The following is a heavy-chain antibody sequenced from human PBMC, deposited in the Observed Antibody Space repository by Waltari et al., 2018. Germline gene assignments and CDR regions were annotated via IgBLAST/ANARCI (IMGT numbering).Heavy chain of an antibody. CDR2: IYYSGST. V-gene: IGHV4-59*01. Sequence: QVQLQESGPGLVKPSETLSLTCTVSGGSIRSSYWSWIRPPPGKGLEWIGYIYYSGSTNYNPSLKSRVTISVDTSKNQFSLKLSSVTAADTAVYYCARGRPGIAAARAIDYWGQGTLVTVSS. CDR1: GGSIRSSY. J-gene: IGHJ4*02. D-gene: IGHD6-13*01. CDR3: ARGRPGIAAARAIDY.